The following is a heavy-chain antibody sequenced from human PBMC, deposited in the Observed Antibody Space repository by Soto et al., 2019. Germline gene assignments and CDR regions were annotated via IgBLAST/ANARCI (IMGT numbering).Heavy chain of an antibody. V-gene: IGHV4-4*07. D-gene: IGHD4-4*01. CDR3: ARTTVGLHSDYSDVFDI. Sequence: PSETLSLTCTVSGGPISGYYWTWIRQPAGKGLEWIGRIYSSVFTNYSPSLKSRVTMSIDPSNKHLSLRLTSVTAADTAVYFCARTTVGLHSDYSDVFDIWGQGTVVTVSS. J-gene: IGHJ3*02. CDR2: IYSSVFT. CDR1: GGPISGYY.